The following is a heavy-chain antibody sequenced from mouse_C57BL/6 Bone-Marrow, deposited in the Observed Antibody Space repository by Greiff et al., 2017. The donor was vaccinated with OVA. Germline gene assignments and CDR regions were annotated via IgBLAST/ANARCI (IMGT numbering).Heavy chain of an antibody. CDR1: GYAFSSSW. V-gene: IGHV1-82*01. CDR2: IYPGGGDT. D-gene: IGHD1-1*01. CDR3: AREDYYGSRPYWYFDV. J-gene: IGHJ1*03. Sequence: VQLQQSGPELVKPGASVKISCKASGYAFSSSWMNWVKQRPGKGLEWIGRIYPGGGDTNYNGKFKGKATLTADKSSSTAYMQLSSLTSEDSAVYFCAREDYYGSRPYWYFDVWGTGTTVTVSS.